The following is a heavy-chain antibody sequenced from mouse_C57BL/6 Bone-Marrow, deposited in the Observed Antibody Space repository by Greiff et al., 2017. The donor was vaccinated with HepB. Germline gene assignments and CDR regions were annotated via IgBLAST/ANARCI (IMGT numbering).Heavy chain of an antibody. Sequence: EESGPGLVKPSQSLSLTCSVTGYSITSGYYWNWIRQFPGNKLEWMGYISYDGSNNYNPSLKNRISITRDTSKNQFFLKLNSVTTEDTATYYCARDYYGSSYLAWFAYWGQGTLVTVSA. D-gene: IGHD1-1*01. V-gene: IGHV3-6*01. CDR3: ARDYYGSSYLAWFAY. J-gene: IGHJ3*01. CDR1: GYSITSGYY. CDR2: ISYDGSN.